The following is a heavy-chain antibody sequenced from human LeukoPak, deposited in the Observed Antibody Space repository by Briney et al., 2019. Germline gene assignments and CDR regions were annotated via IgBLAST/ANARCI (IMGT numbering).Heavy chain of an antibody. J-gene: IGHJ3*02. CDR2: INTNTGAI. D-gene: IGHD6-19*01. Sequence: ASVKVSCKASGYTFPDYFMHWVRQAPGQGLEWMGRINTNTGAINYAQEIQGRVSMTRDTSISTAYMELSGLRSDDTAVYYCTVRKLAVTGPVNAFEIWGQGTMVTVSS. CDR1: GYTFPDYF. CDR3: TVRKLAVTGPVNAFEI. V-gene: IGHV1-2*06.